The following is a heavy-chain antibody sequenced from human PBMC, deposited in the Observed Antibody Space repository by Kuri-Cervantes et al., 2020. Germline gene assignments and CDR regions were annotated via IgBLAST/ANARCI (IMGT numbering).Heavy chain of an antibody. J-gene: IGHJ5*02. V-gene: IGHV1-18*01. CDR2: ISAYNGDT. Sequence: ASVKVSCKASGYTFTRYGISWVRQAPGQGLEWMGWISAYNGDTNYAQGFQDRVTMTTDTSTSTAYMELRSLRSDDTAVYYCARGGRGDYEETPNWFDPWGQGTLVTVSS. D-gene: IGHD4-17*01. CDR3: ARGGRGDYEETPNWFDP. CDR1: GYTFTRYG.